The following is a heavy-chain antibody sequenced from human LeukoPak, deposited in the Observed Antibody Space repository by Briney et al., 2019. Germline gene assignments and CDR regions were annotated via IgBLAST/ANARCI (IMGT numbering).Heavy chain of an antibody. CDR1: GYTFTSYG. CDR3: ARGGYIGYYFDY. D-gene: IGHD2-15*01. Sequence: ASVKVSCKASGYTFTSYGISWVRQATGQGLEWMGWMNPNSGNTGYAQKFQGRVTMTRNTSISTAYMELSSLRSEDTAVYYCARGGYIGYYFDYWGQGTLVTVSS. CDR2: MNPNSGNT. J-gene: IGHJ4*02. V-gene: IGHV1-8*02.